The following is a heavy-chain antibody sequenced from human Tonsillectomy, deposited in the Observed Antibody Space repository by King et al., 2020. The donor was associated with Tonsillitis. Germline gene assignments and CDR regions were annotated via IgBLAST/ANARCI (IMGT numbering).Heavy chain of an antibody. CDR2: IYSGGVST. V-gene: IGHV3-23*03. J-gene: IGHJ6*02. CDR3: AKDLDRGFGDLFSYYGMDV. D-gene: IGHD3-10*01. Sequence: VQLVESGGGLVQPGGSLRLSCAASGFTFSSYAMNWVRQAPGKGLEWVSVIYSGGVSTYYADSVKGRFTISRDNSKNTLYLQMNKLRAEDTDVYYCAKDLDRGFGDLFSYYGMDVWGQGTTVTVSS. CDR1: GFTFSSYA.